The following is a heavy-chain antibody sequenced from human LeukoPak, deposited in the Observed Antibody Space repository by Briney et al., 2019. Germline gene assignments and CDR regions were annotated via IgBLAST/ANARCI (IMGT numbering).Heavy chain of an antibody. CDR1: GGSISGYY. Sequence: SETLSLTCPVPGGSISGYYWSWIRQPPGRRLEWIGYIYYTGNTTYNPSLKSRVTISIDRSKNLFSLKLTSVTVADTAVYFCARHPGASFDSWGQGNLVTVSS. CDR2: IYYTGNT. J-gene: IGHJ4*02. D-gene: IGHD7-27*01. V-gene: IGHV4-59*08. CDR3: ARHPGASFDS.